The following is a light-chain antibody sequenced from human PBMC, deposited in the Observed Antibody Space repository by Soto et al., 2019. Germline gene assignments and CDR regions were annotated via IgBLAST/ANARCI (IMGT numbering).Light chain of an antibody. CDR2: EVS. CDR3: SSYTSSSTLV. CDR1: SSDVGGYNY. Sequence: QSALTQPASVSGSHGQSITISCTGTSSDVGGYNYVSWYQQHPGKAPKLMIYEVSNRPSGVSNRLSGSKSGNTASLTISGLQAEDEADSYCSSYTSSSTLVFGTGTKLTVL. V-gene: IGLV2-14*01. J-gene: IGLJ1*01.